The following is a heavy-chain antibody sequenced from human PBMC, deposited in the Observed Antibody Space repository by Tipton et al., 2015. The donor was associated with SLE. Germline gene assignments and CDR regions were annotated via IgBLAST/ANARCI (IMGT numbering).Heavy chain of an antibody. Sequence: TLSLTCTVSGDSISGGGYYWSWIRQQPGKGLAWLGYIYYTETTSYNPSLKSRVTISADTSKNEISLKMTSVTAADTAVYYCARRDCGGDCYYGHWGQGTQVTVSS. J-gene: IGHJ4*02. CDR3: ARRDCGGDCYYGH. CDR1: GDSISGGGYY. D-gene: IGHD2-21*01. CDR2: IYYTETT. V-gene: IGHV4-31*03.